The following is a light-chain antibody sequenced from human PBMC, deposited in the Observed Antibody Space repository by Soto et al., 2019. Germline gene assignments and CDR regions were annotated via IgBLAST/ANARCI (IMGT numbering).Light chain of an antibody. CDR1: NIGSQS. J-gene: IGLJ2*01. CDR2: YDS. CDR3: QVWDSSSDHPGV. V-gene: IGLV3-21*04. Sequence: SYVLTQPPSVSVSPGKTARITCGGNNIGSQSVHWYQQKPGQAPVLVMFYDSVRPSGIPERFSGSNSGNTATLTISRVEAGDEADYYCQVWDSSSDHPGVFGGGTKLTVL.